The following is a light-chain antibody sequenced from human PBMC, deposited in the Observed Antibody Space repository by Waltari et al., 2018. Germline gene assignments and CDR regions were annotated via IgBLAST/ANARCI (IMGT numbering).Light chain of an antibody. J-gene: IGLJ2*01. V-gene: IGLV2-23*02. CDR3: CSYAGSSTLI. Sequence: QSALTQPASVSGSPGQTITISCTGTNSDVGGYNFVSWYQQYPDKAPKLMIYDVNERPSGVSKRFSGSKSGNTASLTISGLQAEDEADYYCCSYAGSSTLIFGGGTKLTVL. CDR1: NSDVGGYNF. CDR2: DVN.